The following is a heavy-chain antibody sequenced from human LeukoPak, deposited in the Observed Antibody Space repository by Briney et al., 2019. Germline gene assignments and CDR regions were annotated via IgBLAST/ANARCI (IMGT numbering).Heavy chain of an antibody. J-gene: IGHJ4*02. CDR2: IRKDGSEK. Sequence: PGGSLRLSCEAYGFTLRNYWMNSVRQAPRNALEWVAYIRKDGSEKYYVDSVKGRFTIPRDNAKNSLYLQMNSLRAEDTAVYYCARHTSCQPFDYWGQGTLVTVSS. V-gene: IGHV3-7*03. CDR1: GFTLRNYW. D-gene: IGHD2-2*01. CDR3: ARHTSCQPFDY.